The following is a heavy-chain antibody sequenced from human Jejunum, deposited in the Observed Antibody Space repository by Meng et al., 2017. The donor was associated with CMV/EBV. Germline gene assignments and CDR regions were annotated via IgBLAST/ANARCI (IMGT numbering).Heavy chain of an antibody. CDR3: TSRLRTTNDY. Sequence: EVQLVESXXGXVXXGGXLSLSCAASGFSFNSAWMNWVRQAPGKGLEWLGRVKTKTDGETTDYITPVKGRFIISRDDSKNTLYLQMNSLQPEDTAVYYCTSRLRTTNDYWGQGTLVTVAS. V-gene: IGHV3-15*01. J-gene: IGHJ4*02. CDR1: GFSFNSAW. CDR2: VKTKTDGETT. D-gene: IGHD4-11*01.